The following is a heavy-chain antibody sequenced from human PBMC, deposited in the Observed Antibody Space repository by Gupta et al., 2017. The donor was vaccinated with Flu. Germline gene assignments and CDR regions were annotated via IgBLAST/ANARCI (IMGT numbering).Heavy chain of an antibody. D-gene: IGHD3-16*02. J-gene: IGHJ4*02. CDR1: GGSISSSSYY. Sequence: QLQLQESGPGLVTPSATLSLTCTVSGGSISSSSYYWGWIRQPPGKGLEWIGSIYYSGSTYYNPSLKSRVTISVDTSKNQFSLKLSSVTAADTAVYYCARLLTTMITFGGVIADWGQGTLVTVSS. CDR2: IYYSGST. CDR3: ARLLTTMITFGGVIAD. V-gene: IGHV4-39*01.